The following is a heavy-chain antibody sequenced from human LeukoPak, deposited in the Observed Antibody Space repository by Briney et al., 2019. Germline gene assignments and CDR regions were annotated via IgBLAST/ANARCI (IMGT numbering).Heavy chain of an antibody. Sequence: SVKVSCKASGGTFSSYAISWVRQAPGQGLEWMGEIIPIFGAANYAQKFQGRVTITTDESTSTAYMELSSLRSEDTAVYYCAKVPRLRYCSSTSCYAEHWGQGTLVTVSS. V-gene: IGHV1-69*05. D-gene: IGHD2-2*01. CDR3: AKVPRLRYCSSTSCYAEH. CDR1: GGTFSSYA. J-gene: IGHJ1*01. CDR2: IIPIFGAA.